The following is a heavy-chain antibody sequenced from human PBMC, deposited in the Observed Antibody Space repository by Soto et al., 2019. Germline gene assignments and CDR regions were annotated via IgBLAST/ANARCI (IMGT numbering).Heavy chain of an antibody. D-gene: IGHD3-3*01. CDR1: GFTFSSYE. CDR3: ARVVIIPPYYYYYGMDV. Sequence: PGGSLRLSCAASGFTFSSYEMNWVRQAPGKGLEWVSYISSSGSTIYYADSVKGRFTISRDNAKNSLYLQMNSLRAEDTAVYYCARVVIIPPYYYYYGMDVWGQGTTVTVSS. V-gene: IGHV3-48*03. J-gene: IGHJ6*02. CDR2: ISSSGSTI.